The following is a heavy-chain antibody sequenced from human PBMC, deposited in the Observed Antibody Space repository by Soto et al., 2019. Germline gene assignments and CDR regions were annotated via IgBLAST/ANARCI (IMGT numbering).Heavy chain of an antibody. Sequence: QIQLVQSGAEVKKPGSSVKVSCKASGGTFRSYAISWVRQAPGQGLEWMGGIIPMFGTPNYAQKFQGRVRITVDESTRTAYMELSSLRSEDTAVYYCARDRVVLGVQYYYHGMDVWGQGTTVTVSS. CDR3: ARDRVVLGVQYYYHGMDV. J-gene: IGHJ6*02. CDR1: GGTFRSYA. V-gene: IGHV1-69*12. D-gene: IGHD2-2*01. CDR2: IIPMFGTP.